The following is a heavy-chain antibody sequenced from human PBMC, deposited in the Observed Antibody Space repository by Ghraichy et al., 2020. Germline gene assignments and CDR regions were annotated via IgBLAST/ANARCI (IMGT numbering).Heavy chain of an antibody. D-gene: IGHD3-3*01. CDR2: IYYSGST. V-gene: IGHV4-39*01. CDR3: ARLAVILEWLFTYYFDY. Sequence: SQTLSLTCTVSVGSISSSSYYWGWIRQPPGKGLEWIGSIYYSGSTYYNPSLKSRVTISVDTSKNQFSLKLSSVTAADTAVYYCARLAVILEWLFTYYFDYWGQGTLVTVSS. J-gene: IGHJ4*02. CDR1: VGSISSSSYY.